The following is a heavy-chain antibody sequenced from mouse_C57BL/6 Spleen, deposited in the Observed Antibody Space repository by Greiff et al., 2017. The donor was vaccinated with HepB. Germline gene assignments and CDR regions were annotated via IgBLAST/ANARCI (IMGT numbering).Heavy chain of an antibody. Sequence: DVKLVESGGDLVKPGGSLKLSCAASGFTFSSYGMSWVRQTPDKRLEWVATISSGGSYTYYPDSVKGRFTISRDNAKNTLYLQMSSLKSEDTAMYYCARGIYYYGSSYVDYAMDYWGQGTSVTVSS. D-gene: IGHD1-1*01. V-gene: IGHV5-6*02. CDR2: ISSGGSYT. CDR1: GFTFSSYG. J-gene: IGHJ4*01. CDR3: ARGIYYYGSSYVDYAMDY.